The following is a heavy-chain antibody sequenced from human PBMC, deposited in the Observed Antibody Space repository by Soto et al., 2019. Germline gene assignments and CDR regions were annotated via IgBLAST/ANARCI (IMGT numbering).Heavy chain of an antibody. J-gene: IGHJ4*02. V-gene: IGHV3-23*01. Sequence: EVQLLDSGGGLVQPRGSLRLSCAASGFTFSNYAMTWVRQGPGKGLEWVSGISGSGGRSYYADSVKGRFTISRDNSKSTLYLQRNSLRAEDTAVYYCAKAYFVWSSEQPYYFDYWGQGTLVTVSS. CDR1: GFTFSNYA. CDR3: AKAYFVWSSEQPYYFDY. CDR2: ISGSGGRS. D-gene: IGHD3-16*01.